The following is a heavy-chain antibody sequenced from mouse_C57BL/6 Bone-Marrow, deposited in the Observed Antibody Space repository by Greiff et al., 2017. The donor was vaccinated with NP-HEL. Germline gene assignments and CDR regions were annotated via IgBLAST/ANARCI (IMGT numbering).Heavy chain of an antibody. CDR1: GFTFSSYG. CDR3: ARGPYYGSSWAWFAY. CDR2: ISSGGSYT. V-gene: IGHV5-6*02. D-gene: IGHD1-1*01. J-gene: IGHJ3*01. Sequence: EVKLVESGGDLVKPGGSLKLSCAASGFTFSSYGMSWVRQTPDKRLEWVATISSGGSYTYYPDSVKGRFTISRDNAKNTLYLQMSSRRSEDTAMYYCARGPYYGSSWAWFAYWGQGTLVTVSA.